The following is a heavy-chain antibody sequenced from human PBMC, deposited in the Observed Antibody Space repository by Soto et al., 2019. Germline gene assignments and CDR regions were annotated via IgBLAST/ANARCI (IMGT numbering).Heavy chain of an antibody. D-gene: IGHD3-22*01. CDR2: ISGSGGST. CDR3: ASHTMIVVVITTTFPYGMDV. J-gene: IGHJ6*02. CDR1: GFTFSSYA. Sequence: GGSLRLSCAASGFTFSSYAMSWVRQAPGKGLEWVSAISGSGGSTYYADSVKGRFTISRDNSKNTLYLQMNSLRAEDTAVYYCASHTMIVVVITTTFPYGMDVWGQGTTVTVSS. V-gene: IGHV3-23*01.